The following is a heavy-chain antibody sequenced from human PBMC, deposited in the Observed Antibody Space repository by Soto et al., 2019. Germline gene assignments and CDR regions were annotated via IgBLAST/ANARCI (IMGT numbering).Heavy chain of an antibody. D-gene: IGHD3-10*01. CDR3: AQKGRGYFDY. CDR1: GFSLSTRDVG. V-gene: IGHV2-5*02. J-gene: IGHJ4*02. CDR2: IYWDEYK. Sequence: QITLKESGPTLVKPTQTLTLTCTFSGFSLSTRDVGVGWIRQPPGKALEWLTLIYWDEYKHYSPSLETRLAITKDTSKNQVVLTMTNMDPVDTATYYCAQKGRGYFDYWGQGTLVTVSS.